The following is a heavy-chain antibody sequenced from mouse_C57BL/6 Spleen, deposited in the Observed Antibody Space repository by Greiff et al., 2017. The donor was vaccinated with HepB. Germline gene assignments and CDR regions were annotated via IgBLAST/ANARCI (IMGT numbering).Heavy chain of an antibody. V-gene: IGHV3-6*01. J-gene: IGHJ3*01. Sequence: EVQLQQSGPGLVKPSQSLSLTCSVTGYSITSGYYWNWIRQFPGNKLEWMGYISYDGSNNYNPSLKNRISIPRDTSKNQFFRKLNSVTTEDTATYYCARPSSTAAYWGQGTLVTVSA. CDR3: ARPSSTAAY. CDR2: ISYDGSN. D-gene: IGHD1-1*01. CDR1: GYSITSGYY.